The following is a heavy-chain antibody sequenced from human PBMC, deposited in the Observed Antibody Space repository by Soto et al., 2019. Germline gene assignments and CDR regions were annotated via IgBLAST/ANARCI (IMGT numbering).Heavy chain of an antibody. CDR2: ISSSSSYI. Sequence: VGSLRLSCAASGFTFSSYSMNWVRQAPGKGLEWVSSISSSSSYIYYADSVKGRFTISRDNAKNSLYLQMNSLRAEDTAVYYCARVPMTTAYDYWGQGTLVTVSS. CDR1: GFTFSSYS. J-gene: IGHJ4*02. CDR3: ARVPMTTAYDY. D-gene: IGHD4-4*01. V-gene: IGHV3-21*01.